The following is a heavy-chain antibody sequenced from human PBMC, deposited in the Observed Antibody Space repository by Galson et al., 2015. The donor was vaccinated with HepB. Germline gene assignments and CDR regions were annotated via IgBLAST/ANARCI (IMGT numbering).Heavy chain of an antibody. CDR2: IWYDGSNK. Sequence: SLRLSCAASGFTLSSYGMHWVRQAPGKGLEWVAVIWYDGSNKYYADSVKGRFTISRDNSKNTLYLQMNSLRAEDTAVYYCARDALGYCSGGSCFDAFDILGQGTMFTVSS. CDR1: GFTLSSYG. CDR3: ARDALGYCSGGSCFDAFDI. J-gene: IGHJ3*02. V-gene: IGHV3-33*08. D-gene: IGHD2-15*01.